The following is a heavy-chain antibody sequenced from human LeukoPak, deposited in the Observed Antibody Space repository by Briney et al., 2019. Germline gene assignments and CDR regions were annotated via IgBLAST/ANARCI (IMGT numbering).Heavy chain of an antibody. CDR3: ATVAYSGSPAPTQHFDY. Sequence: ASVKVSCKVSGYTLTELSMHWVRQAPGKGLEWMGGFDPEDGETIYAQKFQGRVTMTEDTSIDTAYMELSSLRSEDTAVYYCATVAYSGSPAPTQHFDYWGQGTLVTVSS. CDR1: GYTLTELS. J-gene: IGHJ4*02. D-gene: IGHD1-26*01. V-gene: IGHV1-24*01. CDR2: FDPEDGET.